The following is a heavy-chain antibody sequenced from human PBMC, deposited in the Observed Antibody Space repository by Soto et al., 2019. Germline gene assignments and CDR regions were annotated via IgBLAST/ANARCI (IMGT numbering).Heavy chain of an antibody. J-gene: IGHJ4*02. CDR1: GGSISSGDYY. D-gene: IGHD3-22*01. CDR3: ARWDKWLFHFDY. V-gene: IGHV4-30-4*01. Sequence: SETLSLTCTVSGGSISSGDYYWSWIRQPPGKGLEWIGYIYYSGSTYYNPSLKSRVTISVDTSKNQFSLKLSSVTAADTAVYYCARWDKWLFHFDYWGQGTLVTSPQ. CDR2: IYYSGST.